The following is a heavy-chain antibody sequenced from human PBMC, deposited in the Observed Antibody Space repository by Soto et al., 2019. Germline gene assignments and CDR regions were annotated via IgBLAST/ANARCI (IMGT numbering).Heavy chain of an antibody. V-gene: IGHV3-72*01. CDR1: GFTFSDHF. CDR3: ASPEVAGSSRDRYFDF. Sequence: GGSLRLSCAVSGFTFSDHFMDWVRQAPGKGLEWVARVKTKRQNYATQYAASAQGRFTVSRDDSQNSFHLQMNSLKPEDTAVYYCASPEVAGSSRDRYFDFWGRGTLVTVSS. CDR2: VKTKRQNYAT. J-gene: IGHJ2*01. D-gene: IGHD6-19*01.